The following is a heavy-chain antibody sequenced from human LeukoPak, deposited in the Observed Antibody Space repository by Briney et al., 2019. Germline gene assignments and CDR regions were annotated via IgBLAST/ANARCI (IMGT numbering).Heavy chain of an antibody. CDR2: IYYSGST. J-gene: IGHJ4*02. V-gene: IGHV4-59*01. CDR1: GGSISSYY. D-gene: IGHD3-22*01. CDR3: ARVGYYYDSSGYYIFDY. Sequence: PSETLSLTCTVSGGSISSYYWSWIRQPPGKGLEWIGYIYYSGSTNYNPSLKSRVTISVDTSKNQFSLKLSSVTAADTAVYYCARVGYYYDSSGYYIFDYWGQGTLVTVSS.